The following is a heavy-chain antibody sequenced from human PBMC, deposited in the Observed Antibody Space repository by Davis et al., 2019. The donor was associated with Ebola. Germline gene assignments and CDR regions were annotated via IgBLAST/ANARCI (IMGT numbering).Heavy chain of an antibody. Sequence: MPSETLSLTCSVFGVSFSDSYYSWIRQPPGEGLEWIGEINHSGGTNFNPSLKSRLSMSVDTSNHHFSLTLSSVTAADTAVYYCVTYGPDHLFNYWGQGTLVTVSS. V-gene: IGHV4-34*10. CDR3: VTYGPDHLFNY. J-gene: IGHJ4*02. CDR2: INHSGGT. CDR1: GVSFSDSY. D-gene: IGHD1-14*01.